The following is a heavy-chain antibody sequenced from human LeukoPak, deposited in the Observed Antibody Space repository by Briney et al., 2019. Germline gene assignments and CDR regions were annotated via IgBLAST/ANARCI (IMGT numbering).Heavy chain of an antibody. D-gene: IGHD6-19*01. V-gene: IGHV5-51*01. Sequence: PGESLQISCKGSGYRFTSYWIGWVRQMPGKGLEWMGIIYPGDSDTRYSPSLQGQVTISADKSISTAYLQWSSLKASDTAMYYCARGRGLIAVAVDYWGQGTLVTVSS. CDR1: GYRFTSYW. CDR3: ARGRGLIAVAVDY. CDR2: IYPGDSDT. J-gene: IGHJ4*02.